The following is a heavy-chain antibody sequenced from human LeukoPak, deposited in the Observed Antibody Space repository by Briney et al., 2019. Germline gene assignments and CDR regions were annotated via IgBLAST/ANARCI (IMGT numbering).Heavy chain of an antibody. CDR1: GGTFSSYA. D-gene: IGHD6-19*01. CDR3: ARDEGMRNSGRFVEY. CDR2: ISAYNGNT. J-gene: IGHJ4*02. Sequence: ASVKVSCKASGGTFSSYAISWVRQAPGQGLEWMGWISAYNGNTNYAQKVQGRVTMTTDTSTSTGYMELRSLRSDDTAVYYCARDEGMRNSGRFVEYWGQGTLVTVSS. V-gene: IGHV1-18*01.